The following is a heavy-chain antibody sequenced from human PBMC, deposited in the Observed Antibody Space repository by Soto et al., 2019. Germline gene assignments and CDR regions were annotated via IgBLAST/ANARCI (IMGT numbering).Heavy chain of an antibody. J-gene: IGHJ6*02. D-gene: IGHD3-10*01. Sequence: QVQLVQSGAEVKKPGSSVKVSCKASGGTFSSYAISWVRQAPGQGLEWMGGIIPIFGTANYAQKFQGRVTITADESTSTAYMELSSLRSEDTAVYYCARFGVPGNMYYYYGMDVWGQGTTVTVSS. CDR2: IIPIFGTA. V-gene: IGHV1-69*01. CDR1: GGTFSSYA. CDR3: ARFGVPGNMYYYYGMDV.